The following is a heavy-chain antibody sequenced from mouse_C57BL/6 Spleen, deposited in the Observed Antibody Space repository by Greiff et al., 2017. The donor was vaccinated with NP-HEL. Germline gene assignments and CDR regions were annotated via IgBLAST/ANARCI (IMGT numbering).Heavy chain of an antibody. CDR3: AKAPFITTVFDY. J-gene: IGHJ2*01. CDR1: GYTFTSYW. D-gene: IGHD1-1*01. CDR2: IYPGSGST. V-gene: IGHV1-55*01. Sequence: VQLQQPGAELVKPGASVKMSCKASGYTFTSYWITWVKQRPGQGLEWIGDIYPGSGSTNYNEKFKSKATLTVDTSSSTAYMQLSSLTSEDSEVYYCAKAPFITTVFDYWGQGTTLTVAS.